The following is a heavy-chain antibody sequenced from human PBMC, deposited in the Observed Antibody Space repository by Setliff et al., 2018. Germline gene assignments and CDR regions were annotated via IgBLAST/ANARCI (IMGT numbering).Heavy chain of an antibody. CDR1: GVSVNSLTW. Sequence: PSETLSLTCAVSGVSVNSLTWWSWVRQSPGKGLEWIGHIYHDGNTKSYPSVHFNQSLKSRVTMSVDKSKNHFSLELTSVTAADTAVYCCARGGGGYHAASWGQGILVTVSS. D-gene: IGHD2-2*01. J-gene: IGHJ5*02. V-gene: IGHV4-4*01. CDR2: IYHDGNT. CDR3: ARGGGGYHAAS.